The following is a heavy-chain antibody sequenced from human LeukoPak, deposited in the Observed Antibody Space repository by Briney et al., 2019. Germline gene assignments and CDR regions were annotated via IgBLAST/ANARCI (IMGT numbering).Heavy chain of an antibody. J-gene: IGHJ6*03. CDR3: ARDGAYSSSWYFYYYYYMDV. Sequence: GRSLRLSCAASGFTFSSYAMHWVRQAPGKGLEWVAVISYDGSNKYYADSVKGRFTISRDNSKNTLYLQMNSLRAEDTAVYYCARDGAYSSSWYFYYYYYMDVWGKGTTVTVSS. CDR2: ISYDGSNK. CDR1: GFTFSSYA. D-gene: IGHD6-13*01. V-gene: IGHV3-30*04.